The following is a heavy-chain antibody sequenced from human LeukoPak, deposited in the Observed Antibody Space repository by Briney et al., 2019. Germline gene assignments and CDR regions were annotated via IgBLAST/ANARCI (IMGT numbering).Heavy chain of an antibody. Sequence: GGSLRLSCAASRFNFNDYYMSWIRQAPGKGLEWLSYISSSANDKYYADSVKGRFTISRDNAKNSLYLQMNSLRVEDTAVYYCASGSSSVGYWGQGTLVTVSS. CDR3: ASGSSSVGY. D-gene: IGHD6-6*01. CDR2: ISSSANDK. V-gene: IGHV3-11*01. CDR1: RFNFNDYY. J-gene: IGHJ4*02.